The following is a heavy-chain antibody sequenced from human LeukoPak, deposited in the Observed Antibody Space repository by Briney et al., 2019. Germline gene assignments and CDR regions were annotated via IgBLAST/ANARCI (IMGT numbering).Heavy chain of an antibody. CDR2: ISPTGSTT. D-gene: IGHD6-6*01. CDR3: ARGPNSNWSGLDF. Sequence: PGGSLRLSCAASGFTFSSYWMSWVRQAPGKGLVWVSRISPTGSTTGYADSVKGRFTVSRDNAKNTLYLQVNNLRAEDTAVYYCARGPNSNWSGLDFWGQGTLLTVSS. V-gene: IGHV3-74*01. J-gene: IGHJ4*02. CDR1: GFTFSSYW.